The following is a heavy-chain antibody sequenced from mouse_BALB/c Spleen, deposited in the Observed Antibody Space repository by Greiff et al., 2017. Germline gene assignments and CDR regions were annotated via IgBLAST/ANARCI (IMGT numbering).Heavy chain of an antibody. CDR3: TYYYDSFAWFAY. CDR2: IDPENGDT. J-gene: IGHJ3*01. Sequence: VQLQQPGAELVRSGASVKLSCTASGFNIKDYYMHWVKQRPEQGLEWIGWIDPENGDTEYAPKFQGKATMTADTSSNTAYLQLSSLTSEDTAVYYCTYYYDSFAWFAYWGQGTLVTVSA. CDR1: GFNIKDYY. V-gene: IGHV14-4*02. D-gene: IGHD1-1*01.